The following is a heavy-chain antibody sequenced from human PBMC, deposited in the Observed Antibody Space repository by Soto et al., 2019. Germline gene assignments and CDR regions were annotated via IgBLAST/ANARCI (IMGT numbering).Heavy chain of an antibody. D-gene: IGHD6-6*01. Sequence: SETLSLTCTVSGGSISSYYWSWIRQPPGKGLEWIGYIYYSGSTNYNPSLKSRVTISVDTSKNQFSLKLSSVTAADTAVYYCARETSIAARSYFDYWGQGTLVTVSS. V-gene: IGHV4-59*12. CDR3: ARETSIAARSYFDY. CDR2: IYYSGST. CDR1: GGSISSYY. J-gene: IGHJ4*02.